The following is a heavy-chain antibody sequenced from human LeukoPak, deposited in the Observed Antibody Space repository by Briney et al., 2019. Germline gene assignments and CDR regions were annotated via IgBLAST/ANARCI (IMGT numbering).Heavy chain of an antibody. CDR2: INPNSGGT. J-gene: IGHJ4*02. D-gene: IGHD1-26*01. CDR3: ARGSLSGSYRRFDY. Sequence: ASVKVSCKASGYTFTGYYMHWVRQAPGQGLEWMGRINPNSGGTNYAQKFQGRVTMTRDTSISTAYMELSRLRSDDTAVYYCARGSLSGSYRRFDYWGQGTLVTVSS. V-gene: IGHV1-2*06. CDR1: GYTFTGYY.